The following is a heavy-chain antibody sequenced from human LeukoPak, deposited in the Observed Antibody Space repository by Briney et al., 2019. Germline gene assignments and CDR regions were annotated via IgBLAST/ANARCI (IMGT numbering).Heavy chain of an antibody. D-gene: IGHD1-26*01. Sequence: PGGSLRLSCAASGFTFSSYAMHWVRQAPGKGLEWVAVISYVGSNKYYADSVKGRFTISRDNSKNTLYLQMNSLRAEDTAVYYCASSGWELDHFDYWGQGTLVTVSS. J-gene: IGHJ4*02. CDR3: ASSGWELDHFDY. CDR1: GFTFSSYA. V-gene: IGHV3-30*04. CDR2: ISYVGSNK.